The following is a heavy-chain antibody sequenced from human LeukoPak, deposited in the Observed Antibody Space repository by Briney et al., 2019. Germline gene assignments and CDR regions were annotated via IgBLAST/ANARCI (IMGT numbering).Heavy chain of an antibody. Sequence: SETLSLTCTVSGYSISSGYYWGWIRQPPGKGLEWIGSIYHSGSTYYNPSLKSRVTISVDTSKNQFSLKLSSVTAADTAVYYCARHPGRFGELSGYWGQGTLVTVSS. J-gene: IGHJ4*02. D-gene: IGHD3-10*01. CDR3: ARHPGRFGELSGY. CDR2: IYHSGST. CDR1: GYSISSGYY. V-gene: IGHV4-38-2*02.